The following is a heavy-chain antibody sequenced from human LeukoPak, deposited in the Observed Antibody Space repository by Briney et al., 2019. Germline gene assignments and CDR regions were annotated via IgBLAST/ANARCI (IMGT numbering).Heavy chain of an antibody. CDR2: IRYDGSNK. Sequence: GGSLRLSCAASGFTFSSYGMHWVRQAPGKGLEWVAFIRYDGSNKYYADSVKGRFTISRDNSKNTLYLQMNSLRAEDTAVYYCARDRRDILTGYLDYWGQGTLVTVSS. V-gene: IGHV3-30*02. CDR3: ARDRRDILTGYLDY. CDR1: GFTFSSYG. D-gene: IGHD3-9*01. J-gene: IGHJ4*02.